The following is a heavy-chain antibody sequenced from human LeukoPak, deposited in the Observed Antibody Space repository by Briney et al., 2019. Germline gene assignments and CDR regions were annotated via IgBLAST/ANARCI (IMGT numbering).Heavy chain of an antibody. V-gene: IGHV5-51*01. CDR2: IYPGDSDT. Sequence: GESLKISCKGSGYSFTSYWIGWVRQMPGKGLEWMGIIYPGDSDTRYSPSFQGQVTISADKSISTAYLQWSSLKASDTAMYYCASPRGPYSSGWYDAFDIWGQGTMVTVSS. CDR1: GYSFTSYW. J-gene: IGHJ3*02. D-gene: IGHD6-19*01. CDR3: ASPRGPYSSGWYDAFDI.